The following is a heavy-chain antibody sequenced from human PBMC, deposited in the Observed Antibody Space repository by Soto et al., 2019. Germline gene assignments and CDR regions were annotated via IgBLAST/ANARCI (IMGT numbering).Heavy chain of an antibody. Sequence: QVQLQESGPGLVKPSQTLSLTCTVSGGSISSGGYYWSWIRQHPGKGLEWIGYIYYSGSTYYNPSLKSRVTISVDTSKNQFSLKLSSVTAADTAVYYCARDMKKGAAAGPNLDYWGQGTLVTVSS. CDR2: IYYSGST. CDR3: ARDMKKGAAAGPNLDY. V-gene: IGHV4-31*03. CDR1: GGSISSGGYY. D-gene: IGHD6-13*01. J-gene: IGHJ4*02.